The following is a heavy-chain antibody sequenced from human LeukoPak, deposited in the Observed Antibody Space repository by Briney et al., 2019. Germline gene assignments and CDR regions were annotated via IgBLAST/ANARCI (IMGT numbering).Heavy chain of an antibody. CDR1: GFTFSSYS. D-gene: IGHD1-7*01. V-gene: IGHV3-21*01. J-gene: IGHJ6*03. Sequence: GGSLRLSCAASGFTFSSYSMNWVRQAPGKGLGWVSSISSSSSYIYYADSVKGRFTISRDNAKNSLYLQMNSLRAEDTAVYYCARGLLELRPYYYYMDVWGKGTTVTVSS. CDR2: ISSSSSYI. CDR3: ARGLLELRPYYYYMDV.